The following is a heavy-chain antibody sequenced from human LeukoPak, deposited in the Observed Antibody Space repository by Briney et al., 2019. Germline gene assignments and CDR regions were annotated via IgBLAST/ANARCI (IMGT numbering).Heavy chain of an antibody. Sequence: SETLSLTCTVSGGSISSYYWSWIRQPSGKGLEWIGYIYYSGSTNYNPSLKSRVTISVDTSKNQFSLKLSSVTAADAAVYYCARDDPSIVGATENAFDIWGQGTMVTVSS. CDR1: GGSISSYY. J-gene: IGHJ3*02. V-gene: IGHV4-59*01. CDR3: ARDDPSIVGATENAFDI. CDR2: IYYSGST. D-gene: IGHD1-26*01.